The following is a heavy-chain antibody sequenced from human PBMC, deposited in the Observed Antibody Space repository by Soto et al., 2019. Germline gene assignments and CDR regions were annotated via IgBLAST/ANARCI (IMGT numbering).Heavy chain of an antibody. CDR2: ISAYNGNT. D-gene: IGHD4-17*01. Sequence: QVQLVQSGAEVKKPGASVKVSCKASGYTFTSYGISWVRQAPGQGLEWMGWISAYNGNTNYAQKLQGRVTMTTDTSTRTAYMELRSLRSDDTAVYYWARVPFHRPYGDYGGSMDVWGQGTTVTVSS. CDR1: GYTFTSYG. CDR3: ARVPFHRPYGDYGGSMDV. J-gene: IGHJ6*02. V-gene: IGHV1-18*01.